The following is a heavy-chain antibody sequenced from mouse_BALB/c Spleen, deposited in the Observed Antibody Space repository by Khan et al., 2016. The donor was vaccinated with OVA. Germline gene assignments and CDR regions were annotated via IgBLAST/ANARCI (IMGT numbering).Heavy chain of an antibody. V-gene: IGHV3-2*02. J-gene: IGHJ3*01. CDR3: AMGRTY. Sequence: VQLKESGPGLVKPSQTLSLTCTVSGYSITSAYARNLIRQFPGNKLEWVGFISHSGRTSYTPSFKGRISVTRDTSKNQFFLQLNSVTTEDTATYYCAMGRTYWGQGTLVTVSA. D-gene: IGHD4-1*01. CDR2: ISHSGRT. CDR1: GYSITSAYA.